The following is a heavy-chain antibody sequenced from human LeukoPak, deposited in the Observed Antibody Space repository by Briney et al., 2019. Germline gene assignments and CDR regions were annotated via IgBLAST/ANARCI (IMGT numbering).Heavy chain of an antibody. CDR3: ARRSSSLTYYYGMDV. J-gene: IGHJ6*02. CDR2: IYYSGST. CDR1: GGSISSYY. V-gene: IGHV4-59*08. D-gene: IGHD2-2*01. Sequence: KSSETLSLTCTVSGGSISSYYWSWIRQPPGKGLEWIGYIYYSGSTNYNPSLKSRVTISVDTSKNQFSLKLSSVTAADTAVYYCARRSSSLTYYYGMDVWGQGTTVTVSS.